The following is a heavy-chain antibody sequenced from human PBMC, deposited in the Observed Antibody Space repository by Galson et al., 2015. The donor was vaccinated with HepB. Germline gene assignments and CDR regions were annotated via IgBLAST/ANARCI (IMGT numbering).Heavy chain of an antibody. V-gene: IGHV3-48*02. CDR2: ISSSSSTI. J-gene: IGHJ6*02. D-gene: IGHD3-10*01. CDR1: GFTFSSYS. CDR3: ARDPGLITMVRGAPYESYVMDV. Sequence: SLRLSCAASGFTFSSYSMNWVRQAPGKGLEWVSYISSSSSTIYYADSVKGRFTISRDNAKNSLYLQMNSLRDEDTAVYYCARDPGLITMVRGAPYESYVMDVWGQGTTVTVSS.